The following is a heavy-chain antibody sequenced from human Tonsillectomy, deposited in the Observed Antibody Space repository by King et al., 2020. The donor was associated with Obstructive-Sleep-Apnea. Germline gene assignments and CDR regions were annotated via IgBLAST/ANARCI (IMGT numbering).Heavy chain of an antibody. D-gene: IGHD6-13*01. Sequence: VQLQESGPGLVKPSETLSLTCTVSGGSISSYYWSWIRQPPGKGLEWIGYIYYSGSTNYNPSLKSRVTISVDTSTNQFSLKLSSVTAADTAVYYCARTLSIAAAGTGWYFDLWGRGTLVTVSS. CDR3: ARTLSIAAAGTGWYFDL. V-gene: IGHV4-59*01. CDR2: IYYSGST. J-gene: IGHJ2*01. CDR1: GGSISSYY.